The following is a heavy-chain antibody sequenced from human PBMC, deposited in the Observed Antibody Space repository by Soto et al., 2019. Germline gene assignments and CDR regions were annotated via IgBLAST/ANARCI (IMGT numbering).Heavy chain of an antibody. CDR1: GGSISSGDYY. J-gene: IGHJ5*02. Sequence: SETLSLTCTVSGGSISSGDYYWSWIRQPPGKGLEWIGNIHYSGSAYYRPSLSSRVTISIDTSRSQFSLKLSSVTAADTAVYYCARRPTDDGREYKNWFGPWGQGTLVTVSS. CDR3: ARRPTDDGREYKNWFGP. CDR2: IHYSGSA. D-gene: IGHD3-22*01. V-gene: IGHV4-30-4*01.